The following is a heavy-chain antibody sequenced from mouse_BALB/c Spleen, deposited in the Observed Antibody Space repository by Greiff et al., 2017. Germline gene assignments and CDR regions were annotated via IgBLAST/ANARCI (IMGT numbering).Heavy chain of an antibody. D-gene: IGHD2-1*01. CDR1: GFTFNTYA. CDR2: IRSKSNNYAT. V-gene: IGHV10-1*02. J-gene: IGHJ3*01. Sequence: GGGLVQPKGSLKLSCAASGFTFNTYAMNWVRQAPGKGLEWVARIRSKSNNYATYYADSVKDRFTISRDDSQSMLYLQMNNLKTEDTAMYYCVRNYYGNSFWFAYWGQGTLVTVSA. CDR3: VRNYYGNSFWFAY.